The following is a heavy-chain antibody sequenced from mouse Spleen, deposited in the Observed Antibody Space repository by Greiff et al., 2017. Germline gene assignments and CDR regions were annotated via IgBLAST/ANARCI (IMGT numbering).Heavy chain of an antibody. CDR3: ASLYGNSYFDY. V-gene: IGHV5-9-3*01. D-gene: IGHD2-1*01. J-gene: IGHJ2*01. Sequence: EVQRVESGGGLVKPGGSLKLSCAASGFTFSSYAMSWVRQTPEKRLEWVATISSGGSYTYYPDSVKGRFTISRDNAKNTLYLQMSSLRSEDTAMYYCASLYGNSYFDYWGQGTTLTVSS. CDR2: ISSGGSYT. CDR1: GFTFSSYA.